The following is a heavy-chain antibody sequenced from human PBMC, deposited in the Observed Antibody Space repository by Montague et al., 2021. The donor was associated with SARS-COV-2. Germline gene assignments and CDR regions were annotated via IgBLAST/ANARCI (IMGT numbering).Heavy chain of an antibody. J-gene: IGHJ4*02. CDR1: GFTFSKFG. CDR2: IIPAGGAT. V-gene: IGHV3-23*01. Sequence: SLRLSCAASGFTFSKFGMNWVRQAPGKGLKWVSTIIPAGGATNYADSVRGRFAISRYNSKNILSLQMDSLTADDTAVYYCASPNFFAYWGQGTLITVSS. CDR3: ASPNFFAY.